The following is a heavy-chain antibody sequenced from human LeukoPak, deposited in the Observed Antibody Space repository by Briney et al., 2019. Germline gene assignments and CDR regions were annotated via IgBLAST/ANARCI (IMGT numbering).Heavy chain of an antibody. CDR2: ISGGGGTT. J-gene: IGHJ4*02. Sequence: PGGSLRLPCAASGFTFSSYAMSWVRQAPGKGLEWVSTISGGGGTTYYADSVKGRFTISRDNSKNTLYLQMNSLRAEDTALYYCAKDVTAWKGYFDYWGQGTLVTVSS. CDR3: AKDVTAWKGYFDY. V-gene: IGHV3-23*01. D-gene: IGHD1-1*01. CDR1: GFTFSSYA.